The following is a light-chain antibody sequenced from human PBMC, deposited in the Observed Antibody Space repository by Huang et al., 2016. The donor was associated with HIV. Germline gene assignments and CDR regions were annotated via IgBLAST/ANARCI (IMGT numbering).Light chain of an antibody. CDR2: WAS. J-gene: IGKJ5*01. V-gene: IGKV4-1*01. Sequence: DIVMTQSPGSLTVSLGERASINCTSSQPLLSTANNTSYLAWYQQKPRQPPKALIYWASNRESGVPERFSGSGSGTDFTRTISSLQAEDMALYYCQQYYSASITFGQGTRVEI. CDR1: QPLLSTANNTSY. CDR3: QQYYSASIT.